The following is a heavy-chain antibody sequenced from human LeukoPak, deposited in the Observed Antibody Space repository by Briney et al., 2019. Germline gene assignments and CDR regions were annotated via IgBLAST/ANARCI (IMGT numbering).Heavy chain of an antibody. CDR2: IYYSGST. CDR1: GGSVSSSSYY. CDR3: ARQLGYCSSTSCYADKVDY. V-gene: IGHV4-39*01. J-gene: IGHJ4*02. Sequence: SETLSLTCTVSGGSVSSSSYYWGWIRQPPGTGLEWIGSIYYSGSTCYNPSLKSRVTISVDTSKNQFSLKLSSVTAADTAVYYCARQLGYCSSTSCYADKVDYWGQGTLVTVSS. D-gene: IGHD2-2*01.